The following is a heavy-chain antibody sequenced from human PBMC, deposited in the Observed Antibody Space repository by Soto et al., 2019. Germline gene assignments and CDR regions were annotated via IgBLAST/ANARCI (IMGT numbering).Heavy chain of an antibody. CDR2: ISYDGSNK. CDR1: GFTFSSYG. D-gene: IGHD6-13*01. V-gene: IGHV3-30*18. Sequence: QVQLVESGGGVVQPGRSPRLSCAASGFTFSSYGMHWVRQAPGKGLEWVAVISYDGSNKYYADSVKGRFTISRDNSKNTLYLQMNSLRAEDTAVYYCAKEQWATGGAAGTQDYWGQGTLVTVSS. CDR3: AKEQWATGGAAGTQDY. J-gene: IGHJ4*02.